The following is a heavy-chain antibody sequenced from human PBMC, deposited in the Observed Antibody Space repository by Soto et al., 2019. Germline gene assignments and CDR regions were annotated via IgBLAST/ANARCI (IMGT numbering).Heavy chain of an antibody. J-gene: IGHJ6*03. D-gene: IGHD2-15*01. Sequence: QVPLVQSGAEVKKPGASVKVSCKASGYTFTSYAMHWVRQAPGQRLEWMGWINAGNGNTKYSQKFQGRVTITRDTSASTAYMELSSLRSEDTAVYYCARDTAATPYYYYYMDVWGKGTTVTVSS. CDR2: INAGNGNT. V-gene: IGHV1-3*01. CDR1: GYTFTSYA. CDR3: ARDTAATPYYYYYMDV.